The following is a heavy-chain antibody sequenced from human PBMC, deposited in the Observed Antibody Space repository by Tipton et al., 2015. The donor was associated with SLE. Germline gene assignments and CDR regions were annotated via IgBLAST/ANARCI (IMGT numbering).Heavy chain of an antibody. D-gene: IGHD3-10*01. CDR2: IYYSGST. CDR3: ARSTGLYYYGSGSAPYYFDY. Sequence: TLSLTCTVSGGSISSSSYYWGWIRQPPGKGLEWIGYIYYSGSTYYNPSLKSRVTISVDTSKNQFSLKLSSVTAADTAVYYCARSTGLYYYGSGSAPYYFDYWGQGTLVTVSS. V-gene: IGHV4-31*03. CDR1: GGSISSSSYY. J-gene: IGHJ4*02.